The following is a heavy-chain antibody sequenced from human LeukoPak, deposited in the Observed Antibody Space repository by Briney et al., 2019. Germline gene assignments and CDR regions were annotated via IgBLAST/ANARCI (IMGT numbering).Heavy chain of an antibody. D-gene: IGHD1-7*01. CDR2: MNPNSGNT. CDR3: ARDRTGTTSYYYMDV. J-gene: IGHJ6*03. Sequence: ASVKVSCKASGYTFTCYDINWVRQATGQGLEWMGWMNPNSGNTGYAQKFQGRVTMTRNTSISTAYMELSSLRSEDTAVYYCARDRTGTTSYYYMDVWGKGTTVTVSS. CDR1: GYTFTCYD. V-gene: IGHV1-8*01.